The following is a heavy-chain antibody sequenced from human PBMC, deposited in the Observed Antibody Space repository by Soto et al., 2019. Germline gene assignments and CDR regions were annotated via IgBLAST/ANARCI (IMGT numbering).Heavy chain of an antibody. J-gene: IGHJ6*03. Sequence: GGSLRLSCAASGFTFSSYGMHWVRQAPGKGLEWVAVISYDGSNKYYADSVKGRFTISRDNSKNTLYLQMNSLRAEDTAVYYCAKDGPGGSGSYYKYSIYYYYYMDVWGKGTTVTVSS. CDR2: ISYDGSNK. CDR3: AKDGPGGSGSYYKYSIYYYYYMDV. CDR1: GFTFSSYG. V-gene: IGHV3-30*18. D-gene: IGHD3-10*01.